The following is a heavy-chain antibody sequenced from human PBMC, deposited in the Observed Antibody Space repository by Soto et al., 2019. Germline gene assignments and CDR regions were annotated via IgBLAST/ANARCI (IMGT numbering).Heavy chain of an antibody. CDR2: ISAYNGNT. D-gene: IGHD6-13*01. J-gene: IGHJ3*02. CDR1: GYTFTSYG. V-gene: IGHV1-18*01. CDR3: ARGDLIAADHDAFDI. Sequence: GASVKVSCKASGYTFTSYGISWVRQAPGQGLEWMGWISAYNGNTNYAQKFQGRVTITADESTSTAYMELSSLRSEDTAVYYCARGDLIAADHDAFDIWGQGTMVTVSS.